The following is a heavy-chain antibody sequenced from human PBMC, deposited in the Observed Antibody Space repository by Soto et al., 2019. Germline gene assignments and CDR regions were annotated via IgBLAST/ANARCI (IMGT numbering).Heavy chain of an antibody. CDR1: GFTFSSYA. V-gene: IGHV3-23*01. CDR3: AKDQEYSGSYFDY. J-gene: IGHJ4*02. D-gene: IGHD1-26*01. CDR2: ISGSGGST. Sequence: PGGSLRLSCAASGFTFSSYAMSWVRQAPGKGLERVSAISGSGGSTYYADSVKGRFTISRDNSKNTLYLQMNSLRAEDTALYYCAKDQEYSGSYFDYWGQGTLVTVSS.